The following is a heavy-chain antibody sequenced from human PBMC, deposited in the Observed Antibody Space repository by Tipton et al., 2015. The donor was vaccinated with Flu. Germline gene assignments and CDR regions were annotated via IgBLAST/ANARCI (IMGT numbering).Heavy chain of an antibody. J-gene: IGHJ4*02. Sequence: SLRLSCTSSGFTFRDYTMSWFRQAPGKGPEWVTSIRSESYGGTIDYAAAARGRFTILRDDSKSIVYLQTNSLKTEDTAVYYCTRDGIYESSGYWAVNDFWGQGTLVTVSS. V-gene: IGHV3-49*03. CDR1: GFTFRDYT. D-gene: IGHD3-22*01. CDR3: TRDGIYESSGYWAVNDF. CDR2: IRSESYGGTI.